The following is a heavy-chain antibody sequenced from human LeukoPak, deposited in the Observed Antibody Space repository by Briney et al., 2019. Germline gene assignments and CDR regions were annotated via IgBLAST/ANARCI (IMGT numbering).Heavy chain of an antibody. CDR1: GGSISSYY. CDR2: IYYSGST. CDR3: AGTYYYDSSGYYYTRSEAFDI. D-gene: IGHD3-22*01. V-gene: IGHV4-59*01. Sequence: PSETLSLTCTVSGGSISSYYWSWIRQPPGKGLGWIGYIYYSGSTNYNPSLKSRVTISVDTSKNQFSLKLSSVTAADTAVYYGAGTYYYDSSGYYYTRSEAFDIWGQGTMVTVSS. J-gene: IGHJ3*02.